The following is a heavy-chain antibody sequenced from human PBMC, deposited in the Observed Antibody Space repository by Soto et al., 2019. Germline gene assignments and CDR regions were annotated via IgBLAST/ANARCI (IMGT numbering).Heavy chain of an antibody. V-gene: IGHV1-3*01. CDR2: INAGNGNT. J-gene: IGHJ6*02. CDR1: GYTFTSYA. Sequence: ASVKVSCKASGYTFTSYAMHCVRQAPGQRLEWMGWINAGNGNTKYSQKFQGRVTITRDTSASTAYMELSSLRSEDTAVYYCARDSLSAYYYGMDVWGQGTTVTVSS. CDR3: ARDSLSAYYYGMDV.